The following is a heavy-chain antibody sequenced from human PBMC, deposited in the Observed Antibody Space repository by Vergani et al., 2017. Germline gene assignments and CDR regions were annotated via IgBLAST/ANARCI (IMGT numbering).Heavy chain of an antibody. CDR1: GGSISSYY. Sequence: QVQLQESGPGLVKPSETLSLTCTVSGGSISSYYWSWIRQPAGKGLEWIGRIYTSGSTNYNPSLKSRVTMSVDTSKNKFSLKLSSVTAADTAVYYCASVIVVGSRGHAFDIWGQGTMVTVSS. CDR2: IYTSGST. CDR3: ASVIVVGSRGHAFDI. V-gene: IGHV4-4*07. D-gene: IGHD3-22*01. J-gene: IGHJ3*02.